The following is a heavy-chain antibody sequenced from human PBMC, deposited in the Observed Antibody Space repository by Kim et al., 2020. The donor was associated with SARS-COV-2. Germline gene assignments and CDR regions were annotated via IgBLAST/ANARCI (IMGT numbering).Heavy chain of an antibody. D-gene: IGHD6-13*01. J-gene: IGHJ4*02. Sequence: ADPWGGRLTISRTNAKNPLYLRMNSLRAEDTAVYYCARAKYSSSWFYYWGQGTLVTVSS. V-gene: IGHV3-11*01. CDR3: ARAKYSSSWFYY.